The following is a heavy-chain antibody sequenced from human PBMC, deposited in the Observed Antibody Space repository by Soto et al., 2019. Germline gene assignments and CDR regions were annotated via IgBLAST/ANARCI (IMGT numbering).Heavy chain of an antibody. Sequence: GGSLRLSCASSGFPFDDYAMHWVRQAPGKGLEWVSGISWNSGSIGYADSVKGRFTISRDNAKNSLYLQMNSLRAEDTALYYCAKANYYDSSGYYYVWGARDHELDYWGQGTLVTVSS. D-gene: IGHD3-22*01. CDR2: ISWNSGSI. CDR3: AKANYYDSSGYYYVWGARDHELDY. V-gene: IGHV3-9*01. CDR1: GFPFDDYA. J-gene: IGHJ4*02.